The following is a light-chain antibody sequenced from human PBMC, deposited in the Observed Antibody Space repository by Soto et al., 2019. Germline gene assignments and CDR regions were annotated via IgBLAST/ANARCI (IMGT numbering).Light chain of an antibody. V-gene: IGKV1-39*01. CDR3: QQSFTIPLT. CDR2: AAS. J-gene: IGKJ4*01. CDR1: QSISSY. Sequence: DIQLPQSPASLSASVRDRVNITCRASQSISSYLNWYHQKPGKAPKLLIYAASSLQSGVPSTYSGSGSGTDFTLTISSLQPEDFATYYCQQSFTIPLTCGGGTKVDIK.